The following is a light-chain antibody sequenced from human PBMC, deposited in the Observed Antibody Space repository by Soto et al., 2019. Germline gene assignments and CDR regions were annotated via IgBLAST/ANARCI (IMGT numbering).Light chain of an antibody. Sequence: DIQLTQSPSFLSASVGDRVIITCRASQAIDTYLAWYQQKPGKAPKLLIYAASLLQSGVPSRFSGSGSGTEFTLTINSLQPEDFASYYCQQLNSFPFIFGQGTRLEIK. J-gene: IGKJ5*01. V-gene: IGKV1-9*01. CDR1: QAIDTY. CDR3: QQLNSFPFI. CDR2: AAS.